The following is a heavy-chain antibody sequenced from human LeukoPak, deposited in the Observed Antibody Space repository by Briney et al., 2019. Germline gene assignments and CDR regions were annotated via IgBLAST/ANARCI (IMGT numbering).Heavy chain of an antibody. CDR3: ARDRDVGTYYYYYGLDV. J-gene: IGHJ6*02. Sequence: SETLSLTCTVSGGSINNHYWSWIRQPPGKGLEWIGYIYYSGSTNYNPPFKSRATISVDTSKNQFSLKLTSVTAADTAVYYCARDRDVGTYYYYYGLDVWGQGTTVTVSS. CDR1: GGSINNHY. D-gene: IGHD1-26*01. CDR2: IYYSGST. V-gene: IGHV4-59*11.